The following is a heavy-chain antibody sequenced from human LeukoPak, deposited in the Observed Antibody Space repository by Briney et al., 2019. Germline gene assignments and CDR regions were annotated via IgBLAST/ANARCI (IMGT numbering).Heavy chain of an antibody. D-gene: IGHD3-3*01. J-gene: IGHJ5*02. V-gene: IGHV4-59*01. CDR1: GGSISSYY. CDR2: IYYSGST. Sequence: PSETLSLTCTVSGGSISSYYWSWIRQPPGKGLEWIGYIYYSGSTNYNPSLKSRVTISVDASKNQFSLKLSSVTAADTAVYYCARGRGWSGYYSAWGQGTLVTVSS. CDR3: ARGRGWSGYYSA.